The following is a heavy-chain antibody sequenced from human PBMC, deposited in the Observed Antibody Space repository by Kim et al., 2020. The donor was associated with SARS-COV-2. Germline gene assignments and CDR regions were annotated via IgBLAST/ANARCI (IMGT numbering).Heavy chain of an antibody. V-gene: IGHV4-39*01. Sequence: SETLSLTCTVSGGSISSSSYYWGWIRQPPGKGLEWIGSIYYSGSTYYNPSLKSRVTIPVDTSKNQFSLKLSSVTAADTAVYYCARPKAPNYDILTGYYRGWFDPWGQGTLVTVSS. CDR2: IYYSGST. D-gene: IGHD3-9*01. CDR1: GGSISSSSYY. J-gene: IGHJ5*02. CDR3: ARPKAPNYDILTGYYRGWFDP.